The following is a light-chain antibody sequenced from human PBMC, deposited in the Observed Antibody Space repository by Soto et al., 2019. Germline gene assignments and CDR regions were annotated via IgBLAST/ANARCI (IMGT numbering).Light chain of an antibody. CDR2: GAS. V-gene: IGKV3-15*01. CDR1: QRVSSN. CDR3: QQYNNWPPLT. J-gene: IGKJ4*01. Sequence: EIVMTQSPATLSVSPGERATLSCRASQRVSSNLAWYQQKPGQAPRLLIYGASTRATGIPARFSGSGSGTEFTLTIRSLQSEDFAVYYCQQYNNWPPLTFGGGTKVEIK.